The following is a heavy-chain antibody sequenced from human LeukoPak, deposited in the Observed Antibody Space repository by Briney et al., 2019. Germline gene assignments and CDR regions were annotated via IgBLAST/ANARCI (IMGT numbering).Heavy chain of an antibody. CDR2: ISYDGSNK. CDR3: ASGVSEYGKSGTFFEH. D-gene: IGHD3-3*01. CDR1: GFTFTHYA. Sequence: GRSLRLSSALSGFTFTHYAIHWVRQSPGKGLKWVAVISYDGSNKLDAPTVKGRFTLARDNSKNTPSLQLNCRRAVDTAVYYCASGVSEYGKSGTFFEHWGQRTLVTPSS. J-gene: IGHJ4*02. V-gene: IGHV3-30-3*01.